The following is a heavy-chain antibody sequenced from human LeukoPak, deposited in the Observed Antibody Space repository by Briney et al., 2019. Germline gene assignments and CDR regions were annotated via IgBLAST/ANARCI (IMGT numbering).Heavy chain of an antibody. CDR3: ARSGGSSSAVYFQH. J-gene: IGHJ1*01. CDR2: ISSSSSYI. V-gene: IGHV3-21*01. CDR1: GFTFSSYS. Sequence: GGSLRLSCADSGFTFSSYSMNWVRQAPGKGLEWVPSISSSSSYIYYADSVKGRFTISRDNAKNSLYLQMNSLRAEDTAVYYCARSGGSSSAVYFQHWGQGTLVTVSS. D-gene: IGHD6-13*01.